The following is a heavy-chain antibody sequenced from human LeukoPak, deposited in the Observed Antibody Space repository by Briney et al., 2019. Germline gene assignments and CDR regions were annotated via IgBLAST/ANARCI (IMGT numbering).Heavy chain of an antibody. D-gene: IGHD6-19*01. CDR3: ARGDSSGQWAFDI. Sequence: SVKVSCKASGFTFTSSAVQWVRQARGQRLEWIGWIVVGSGNTNYAQKFQGRVTITRDTSASTAYMELSSLRSEDTAVYYCARGDSSGQWAFDIWGQGTMVTVSS. CDR1: GFTFTSSA. CDR2: IVVGSGNT. V-gene: IGHV1-58*01. J-gene: IGHJ3*02.